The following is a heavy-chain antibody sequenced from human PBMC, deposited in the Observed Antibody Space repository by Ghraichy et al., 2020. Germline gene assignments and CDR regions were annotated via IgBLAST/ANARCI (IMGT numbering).Heavy chain of an antibody. CDR1: GYTLTELS. Sequence: ASVKVSCKVSGYTLTELSMHWVRQAPGKGLEWMGGFDPEDGETIYAQKFQGRVTMTEDTSTDTAYMELSSLRSEDTAVYYCATDHPKVGATRSAFDIWGQGTMVTVSS. J-gene: IGHJ3*02. V-gene: IGHV1-24*01. D-gene: IGHD1-26*01. CDR2: FDPEDGET. CDR3: ATDHPKVGATRSAFDI.